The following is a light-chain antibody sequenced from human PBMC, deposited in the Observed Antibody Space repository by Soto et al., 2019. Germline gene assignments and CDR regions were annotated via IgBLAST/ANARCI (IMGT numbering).Light chain of an antibody. J-gene: IGLJ1*01. Sequence: QSVLTQPPSVSGAPGQRVTISCTGSSSNLGADYDVHWYQQLPGTAPKFLIYGNSNRPSGVPDRFSGSKSDTSASLAITGLQAEDEADYYCQSYDNSLSGPYIFGTGTKV. CDR2: GNS. CDR1: SSNLGADYD. CDR3: QSYDNSLSGPYI. V-gene: IGLV1-40*01.